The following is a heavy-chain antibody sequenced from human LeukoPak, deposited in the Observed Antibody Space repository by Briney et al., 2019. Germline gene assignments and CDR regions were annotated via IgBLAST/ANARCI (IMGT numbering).Heavy chain of an antibody. CDR2: ISYDGSNK. V-gene: IGHV3-30*18. Sequence: GRSLRLSCAASGFTFSSYGMHWVRQAPGKGLEWVAVISYDGSNKNYADSVKGRFTISRGNSKNMLYLQMNSLRVEDTAVYYCAKDGSSWYEDTWFDPWGQGTLVIVSS. CDR3: AKDGSSWYEDTWFDP. D-gene: IGHD6-13*01. J-gene: IGHJ5*02. CDR1: GFTFSSYG.